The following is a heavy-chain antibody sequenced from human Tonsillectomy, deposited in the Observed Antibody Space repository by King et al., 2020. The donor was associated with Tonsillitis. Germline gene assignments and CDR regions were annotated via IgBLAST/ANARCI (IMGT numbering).Heavy chain of an antibody. CDR2: ISWNSGTI. CDR1: GFRFDDYA. Sequence: VQLVESGGALVQPGRSLRLSCAASGFRFDDYAMHWVLQAPGKGLEWVSGISWNSGTIGYADSVKGRFTISRDNAKNFLYMQMNSLRAEDTALYYCTKDPDYYDSSTSWGQGTLVTVSS. V-gene: IGHV3-9*01. CDR3: TKDPDYYDSSTS. D-gene: IGHD3-22*01. J-gene: IGHJ4*02.